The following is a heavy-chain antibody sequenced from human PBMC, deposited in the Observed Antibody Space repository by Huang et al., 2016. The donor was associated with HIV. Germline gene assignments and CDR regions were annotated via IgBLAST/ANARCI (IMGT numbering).Heavy chain of an antibody. CDR2: IIPLFRAP. V-gene: IGHV1-69*01. CDR1: GGSFSDQI. CDR3: AMSLRYQYDSRSYWGRYFDY. Sequence: QVQLEQSGPAVRKPGSSVKVSCQASGGSFSDQIISWVRQAPGQRFEWGGGIIPLFRAPAYAQEFKGGVTMTADESTATIYMELNRLTSEDTAVYYCAMSLRYQYDSRSYWGRYFDYWGQGTLVTVSS. J-gene: IGHJ4*02. D-gene: IGHD3-16*01.